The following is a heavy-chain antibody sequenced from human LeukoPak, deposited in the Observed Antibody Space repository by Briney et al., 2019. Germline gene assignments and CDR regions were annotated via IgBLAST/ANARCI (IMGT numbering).Heavy chain of an antibody. CDR1: GDSISRNNYY. CDR3: ARRHKVGAGDALDI. V-gene: IGHV4-39*07. Sequence: SEPLSLTCTASGDSISRNNYYWGWIRQPPGKGLEWIVSFYYSGTTYYNPSLKSRVTISIDTSKTQFSLKVSSVTAADTAVYYCARRHKVGAGDALDIWGQGTMVTVSS. CDR2: FYYSGTT. D-gene: IGHD3-10*01. J-gene: IGHJ3*02.